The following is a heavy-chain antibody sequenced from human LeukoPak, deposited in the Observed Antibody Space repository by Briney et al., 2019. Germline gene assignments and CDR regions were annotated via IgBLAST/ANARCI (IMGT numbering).Heavy chain of an antibody. V-gene: IGHV4-39*07. CDR2: IYYSGST. J-gene: IGHJ4*02. D-gene: IGHD2-2*01. Sequence: SETLSLTCTVSGGSISSSSYYWGWIRQPPGKGLEWVGSIYYSGSTYYNPSLKSRVTISVDTSKNQFSLKLNSVTAADTAVYYCTRANRYCTSTSCYDFDYWGQGTLVTVSS. CDR3: TRANRYCTSTSCYDFDY. CDR1: GGSISSSSYY.